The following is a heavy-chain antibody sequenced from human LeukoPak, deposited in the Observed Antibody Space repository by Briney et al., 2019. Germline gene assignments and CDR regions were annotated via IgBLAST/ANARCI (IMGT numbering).Heavy chain of an antibody. CDR3: ARDHPLAVAGIGNFDY. Sequence: SVKVSCKASGGTFSSYAISWVRQAPGQGLEWMGRIIPIFGTANYAQKFQGRVTITTDESTSTAYMELSSLRSEDTAVYYCARDHPLAVAGIGNFDYWGQGTLVTVSS. V-gene: IGHV1-69*05. CDR2: IIPIFGTA. J-gene: IGHJ4*02. CDR1: GGTFSSYA. D-gene: IGHD6-19*01.